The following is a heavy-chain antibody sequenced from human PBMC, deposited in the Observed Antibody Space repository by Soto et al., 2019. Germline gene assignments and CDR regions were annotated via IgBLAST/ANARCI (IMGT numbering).Heavy chain of an antibody. CDR2: ISHSGDT. Sequence: PSETLSLTCAVSGYVITNGYHWSWIRQPPGKELEWIGTISHSGDTYYNPSLKSRVTISIDTAKNHLSLILSSVTAADTATYYCTRIYCTTTSCFINGMDVWGQGTTVTVSS. CDR1: GYVITNGYH. J-gene: IGHJ6*02. CDR3: TRIYCTTTSCFINGMDV. V-gene: IGHV4-38-2*01. D-gene: IGHD2-2*01.